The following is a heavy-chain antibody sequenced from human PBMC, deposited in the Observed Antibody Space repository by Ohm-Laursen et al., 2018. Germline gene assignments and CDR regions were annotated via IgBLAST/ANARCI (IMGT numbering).Heavy chain of an antibody. CDR2: LWYDGSNK. CDR1: GFTFSSYA. J-gene: IGHJ3*01. Sequence: SSLRLSCSASGFTFSSYAMSWVRQAPGKGLEWVSLLWYDGSNKLYAESVKGRFTISRDTSKKTLYLQMSALSAEDTAVYYCARDRTVYGVGNGLDALDVWGQGTMVTVSS. CDR3: ARDRTVYGVGNGLDALDV. D-gene: IGHD3-3*01. V-gene: IGHV3-33*08.